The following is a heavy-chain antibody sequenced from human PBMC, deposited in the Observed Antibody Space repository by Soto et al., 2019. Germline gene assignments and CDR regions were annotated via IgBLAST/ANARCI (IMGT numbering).Heavy chain of an antibody. CDR2: ISYDGSNK. Sequence: GGSLRLSCAASGFTLSSYAMHWVRQAPGKGLEWVAVISYDGSNKYYADSVKGRFTISRDNSKNTLYLQMNSLRAEDTAVYYCARDKDMIVGLDAFDIWGQGTMVTVSS. CDR3: ARDKDMIVGLDAFDI. J-gene: IGHJ3*02. V-gene: IGHV3-30-3*01. D-gene: IGHD3-22*01. CDR1: GFTLSSYA.